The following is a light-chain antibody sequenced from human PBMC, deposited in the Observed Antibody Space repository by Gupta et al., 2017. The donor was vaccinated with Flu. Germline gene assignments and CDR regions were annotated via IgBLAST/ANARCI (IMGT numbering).Light chain of an antibody. Sequence: QTASITFTADAVSNHCVYWFPQNPSPSPVLLIYKDTESSSVMPARFSASTSGTTVTVTIXGXHAEDDXDYYCQSSYSTITNCVFGAGTKLTVL. J-gene: IGLJ1*01. CDR2: KDT. CDR3: QSSYSTITNCV. CDR1: AVSNHC. V-gene: IGLV3-25*03.